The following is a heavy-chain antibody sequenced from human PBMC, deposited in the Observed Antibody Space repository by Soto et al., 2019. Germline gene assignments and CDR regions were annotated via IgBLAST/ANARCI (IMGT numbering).Heavy chain of an antibody. V-gene: IGHV4-34*01. CDR3: ARVRSTSCYTPNCYYYYYYMDV. CDR1: GGSFSGYY. CDR2: INHSGST. D-gene: IGHD2-2*02. Sequence: SETLSLACAVYGGSFSGYYWSWIRQPPGKGLEWIGEINHSGSTNYNPSLKSRVTISVDTSKNQFSLKLSSVTAADTAVYYCARVRSTSCYTPNCYYYYYYMDVWGKGTTVTVSS. J-gene: IGHJ6*03.